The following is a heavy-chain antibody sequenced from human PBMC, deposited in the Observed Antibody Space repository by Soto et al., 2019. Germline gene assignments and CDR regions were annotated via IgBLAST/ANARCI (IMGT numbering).Heavy chain of an antibody. Sequence: QVQLVQSGAEVKKPGASVKVSRKASGYTFIGYYIHWVRQAPGQGLEWMGWINPNSGGAKYSQKFQAWVTMTSDTSISTAYMELSRLKSDDTAVYYCARSGGGYDLGDYWGQGTLVTVSS. D-gene: IGHD5-12*01. CDR3: ARSGGGYDLGDY. V-gene: IGHV1-2*04. CDR1: GYTFIGYY. J-gene: IGHJ4*02. CDR2: INPNSGGA.